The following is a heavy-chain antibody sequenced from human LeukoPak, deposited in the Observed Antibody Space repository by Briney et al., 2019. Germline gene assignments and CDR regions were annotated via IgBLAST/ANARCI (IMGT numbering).Heavy chain of an antibody. CDR1: GFTFSSYA. D-gene: IGHD1-26*01. V-gene: IGHV3-23*01. J-gene: IGHJ5*02. CDR2: ISGSGGST. Sequence: GGSLRLSCAASGFTFSSYAMSWVRQAPGKGLEWVSAISGSGGSTYYADSVKGRFTISRDNSKNTLYLQMNSLRAEDTAVYYCARDLVGALYNWFDPWGQGTLVTVSS. CDR3: ARDLVGALYNWFDP.